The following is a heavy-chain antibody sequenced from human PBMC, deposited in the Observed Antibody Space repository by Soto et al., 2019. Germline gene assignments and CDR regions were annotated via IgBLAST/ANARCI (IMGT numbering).Heavy chain of an antibody. CDR3: ARGLSSGRNNWFDP. CDR2: TYYRSKWYN. J-gene: IGHJ5*02. D-gene: IGHD6-19*01. Sequence: SQTLSLTCAISGASVSSNSSAWNWIRQSPSRGLEWLGRTYYRSKWYNDYAVSVKSRITINPDTSKNQFSLQLNSVTPEDTAVYYCARGLSSGRNNWFDPWGQGTLVTVSS. V-gene: IGHV6-1*01. CDR1: GASVSSNSSA.